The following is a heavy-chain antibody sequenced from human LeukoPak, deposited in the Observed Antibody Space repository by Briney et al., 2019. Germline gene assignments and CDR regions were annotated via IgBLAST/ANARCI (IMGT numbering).Heavy chain of an antibody. D-gene: IGHD6-19*01. CDR1: GGSFSGYY. CDR2: INHSGST. V-gene: IGHV4-34*01. Sequence: QASETLSLTCAVYGGSFSGYYWSWIRQPPGKGLEWIGEINHSGSTNYNPSLKSRVTISVDTSKNQFSLKLSSVTAADTAVYYCAREDSLPAVAGTGPYFDYWGQGTLVTVSS. J-gene: IGHJ4*02. CDR3: AREDSLPAVAGTGPYFDY.